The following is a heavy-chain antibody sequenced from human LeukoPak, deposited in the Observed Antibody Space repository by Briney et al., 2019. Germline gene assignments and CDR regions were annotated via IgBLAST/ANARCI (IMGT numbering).Heavy chain of an antibody. Sequence: PGGPLRLSCAASGFTVSSNYMSWVRQAPGKGLEWVSVIYSGGSTYYADSVKGRFTISRDNSKNTLHLQMNSLRAEDTAVYYCAIVPAAITCFQHWGQGTLVTVSS. J-gene: IGHJ1*01. CDR1: GFTVSSNY. V-gene: IGHV3-53*01. CDR3: AIVPAAITCFQH. D-gene: IGHD2-2*01. CDR2: IYSGGST.